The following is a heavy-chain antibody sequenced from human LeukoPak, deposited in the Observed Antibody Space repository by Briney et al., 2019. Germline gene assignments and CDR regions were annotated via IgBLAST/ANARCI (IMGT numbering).Heavy chain of an antibody. CDR2: ISSSSNTM. CDR1: GFTFSSYE. Sequence: GGSLRLSCAASGFTFSSYEMNWVRQAPGKGLEWVSYISSSSNTMYYADSVKGRFTISRDNAKNSLYLQMNSLRDEDTAVYYCAREGGDYTSGSYNDFWGQGTLVTVSS. D-gene: IGHD3-10*01. V-gene: IGHV3-48*03. CDR3: AREGGDYTSGSYNDF. J-gene: IGHJ4*02.